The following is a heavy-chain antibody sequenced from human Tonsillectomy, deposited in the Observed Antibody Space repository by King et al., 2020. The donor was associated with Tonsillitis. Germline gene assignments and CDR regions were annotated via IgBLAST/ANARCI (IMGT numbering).Heavy chain of an antibody. V-gene: IGHV3-30*18. CDR3: AKDSTDAVTPRQDKNFDS. Sequence: VQLVESGGGVVQPGRSLRLSCAASGFTFSRYGMHWLRQAPGKGLEWVSVISYDGSMKNYADSVKGRFTTSRDDSKNTLYLQLNSLTPEDAAVYYCAKDSTDAVTPRQDKNFDSWGQGTLVTVSS. CDR1: GFTFSRYG. D-gene: IGHD6-6*01. CDR2: ISYDGSMK. J-gene: IGHJ4*02.